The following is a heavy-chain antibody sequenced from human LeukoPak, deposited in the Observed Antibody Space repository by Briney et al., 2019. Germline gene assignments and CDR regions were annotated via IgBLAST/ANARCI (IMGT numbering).Heavy chain of an antibody. CDR2: IYYSGST. J-gene: IGHJ4*02. CDR3: ARAAYSGSYHSDY. Sequence: SETLSRTCTVSGGSVNSGSYYWNWIRQPPGKGLEWIGYIYYSGSTNYNPSLKSRVTISVDTSKNQFSLKLSSVTAADTAVYYCARAAYSGSYHSDYWGQGTLVTVSS. D-gene: IGHD1-26*01. CDR1: GGSVNSGSYY. V-gene: IGHV4-61*01.